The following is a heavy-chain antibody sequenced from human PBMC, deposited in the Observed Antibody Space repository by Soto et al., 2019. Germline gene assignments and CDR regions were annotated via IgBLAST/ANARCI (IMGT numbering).Heavy chain of an antibody. J-gene: IGHJ6*02. CDR1: GYTFTSYD. CDR2: MNPNSGNT. D-gene: IGHD2-2*01. Sequence: QVQLVQSGAELKKPGASVKVSCKASGYTFTSYDINWVRQATGQGLEWMGWMNPNSGNTVDAQKFQGRVTMTRNTSISTAYMEVSSLRSEDTAVYYCARERAIVVVPAADYFYYGMDVWGQGTTVTVSS. CDR3: ARERAIVVVPAADYFYYGMDV. V-gene: IGHV1-8*01.